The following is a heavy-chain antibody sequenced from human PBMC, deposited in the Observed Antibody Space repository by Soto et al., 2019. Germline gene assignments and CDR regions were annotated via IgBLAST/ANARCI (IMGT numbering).Heavy chain of an antibody. J-gene: IGHJ4*02. V-gene: IGHV4-61*01. CDR1: GGSVSSGSYY. D-gene: IGHD3-22*01. Sequence: QVQLQESGPGLVKPSETLSLTCTVSGGSVSSGSYYWSWIRQPPGKGLEWIGYIYYSGSTNYNPSLRSRVTISVDTPKNQFSLKLSSVTAADTAVYYCAILESYYYDSSGWGGFDYWGQGTLVTVSS. CDR2: IYYSGST. CDR3: AILESYYYDSSGWGGFDY.